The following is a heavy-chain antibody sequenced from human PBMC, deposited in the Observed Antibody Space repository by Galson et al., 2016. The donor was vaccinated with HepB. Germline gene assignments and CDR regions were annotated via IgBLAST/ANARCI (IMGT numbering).Heavy chain of an antibody. D-gene: IGHD6-13*01. V-gene: IGHV3-7*03. J-gene: IGHJ4*02. CDR2: VNQDGSEQ. CDR1: GFTFSSYC. CDR3: ARNSSSWYNYFDY. Sequence: SLRLSCACSGFTFSSYCMSWVRQAPGKGLEWVANVNQDGSEQYYVDSVKGRFTISRDNAKNSLYLQMNSLRAEDTAVYYCARNSSSWYNYFDYWGPGTLVTVSS.